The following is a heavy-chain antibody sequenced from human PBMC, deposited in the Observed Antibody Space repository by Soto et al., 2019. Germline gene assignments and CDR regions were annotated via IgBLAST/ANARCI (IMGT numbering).Heavy chain of an antibody. CDR3: ARSGYSYSYGYY. D-gene: IGHD5-18*01. CDR2: INPNSGDT. V-gene: IGHV1-2*02. Sequence: ASVKVSCKASGYTFTGYYMHWVRQAPGQGLEWMGWINPNSGDTGYAQKFQGRVTMTRDISIATAYMELRSLRSDDTAVYYCARSGYSYSYGYYWGQGTLVTVSS. CDR1: GYTFTGYY. J-gene: IGHJ4*02.